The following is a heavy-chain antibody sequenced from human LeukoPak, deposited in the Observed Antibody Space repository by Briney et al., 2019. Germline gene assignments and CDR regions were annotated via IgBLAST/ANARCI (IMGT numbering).Heavy chain of an antibody. D-gene: IGHD3-16*01. J-gene: IGHJ6*03. Sequence: GGSLRLSRAASGFTVSSNYMSWVRQAPGKGLEWVSINSGGSTYYVDSVKGRFTISRDNSKNTLYLQMNSLRAEDTAVYYCARERLGQQLISRKQYYYMDVWGKGTTVTISS. CDR3: ARERLGQQLISRKQYYYMDV. V-gene: IGHV3-66*01. CDR2: NSGGST. CDR1: GFTVSSNY.